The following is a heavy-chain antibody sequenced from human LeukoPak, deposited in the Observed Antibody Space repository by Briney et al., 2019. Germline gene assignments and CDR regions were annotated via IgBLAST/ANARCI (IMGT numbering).Heavy chain of an antibody. Sequence: GGSLRLSCAASGLTVSSNYMSWVRQAPGKGLEWVSVIYSGGSTYYADSVKGRFTISRDNSKNTLYLQMNSLRAEDTAVYYCARDRRFGELDYWGQGTLVTVSS. V-gene: IGHV3-53*01. CDR2: IYSGGST. CDR3: ARDRRFGELDY. D-gene: IGHD3-10*01. J-gene: IGHJ4*02. CDR1: GLTVSSNY.